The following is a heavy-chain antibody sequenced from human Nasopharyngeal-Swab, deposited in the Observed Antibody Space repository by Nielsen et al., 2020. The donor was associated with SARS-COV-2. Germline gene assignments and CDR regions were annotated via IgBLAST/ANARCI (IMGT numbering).Heavy chain of an antibody. CDR3: ARGFDY. CDR1: GGANRSYY. J-gene: IGHJ4*02. CDR2: IYYSGST. V-gene: IGHV4-59*13. Sequence: SETLSRTCTGAGGANRSYYWSWIRQPPGKGLEWIGYIYYSGSTNYNPSLKSRVTISVDTSKNQFALKLSSGTAADTAVYYCARGFDYWGQGTLVTVSS.